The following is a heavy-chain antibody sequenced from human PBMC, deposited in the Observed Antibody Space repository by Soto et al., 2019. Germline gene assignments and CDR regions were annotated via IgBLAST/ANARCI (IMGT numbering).Heavy chain of an antibody. CDR1: GYTFTGYY. V-gene: IGHV1-2*02. D-gene: IGHD3-22*01. CDR3: ARANYYYDSSGYYYGYYYGMDV. CDR2: INPNSGGT. Sequence: QVQLVQSGAEVKKPGASVKVSCKASGYTFTGYYMHWVRQAPGQGLEWMGWINPNSGGTNYAQKFQGRVTMTRETSISTAYMELSRLRSDDTAVYYCARANYYYDSSGYYYGYYYGMDVWGQGTTVTVSS. J-gene: IGHJ6*02.